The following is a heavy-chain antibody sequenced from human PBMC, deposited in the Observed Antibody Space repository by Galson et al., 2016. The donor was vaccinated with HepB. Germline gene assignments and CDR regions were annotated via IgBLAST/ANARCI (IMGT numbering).Heavy chain of an antibody. CDR3: ARDSYGDSSGYYGLDP. V-gene: IGHV3-48*02. CDR2: ISSSSYTI. D-gene: IGHD3-22*01. CDR1: GFIFSIYS. J-gene: IGHJ5*02. Sequence: SLRLSCAASGFIFSIYSMNWVRQAPGKGLEWISYISSSSYTIYYADSVKGRFTISRDNAKDSLYLQMNTLRDEDTAVYYCARDSYGDSSGYYGLDPWGQGTLVTVSS.